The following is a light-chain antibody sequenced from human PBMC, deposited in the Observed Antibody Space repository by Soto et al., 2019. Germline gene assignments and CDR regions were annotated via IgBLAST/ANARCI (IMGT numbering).Light chain of an antibody. J-gene: IGLJ2*01. CDR3: QTWGSGIVV. V-gene: IGLV4-69*01. CDR2: LNSDGSH. Sequence: QSVLTQSASASASLGASVTLTCTLSSGHSNYAIAWHQQQSEKGPRYLMKLNSDGSHSTGDGIPDRFSGSSSGAERYLTISSLQSEDEADYYCQTWGSGIVVFGGGTKVTVL. CDR1: SGHSNYA.